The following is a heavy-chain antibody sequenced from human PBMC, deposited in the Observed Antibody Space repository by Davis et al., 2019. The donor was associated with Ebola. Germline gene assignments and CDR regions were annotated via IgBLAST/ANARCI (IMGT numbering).Heavy chain of an antibody. CDR2: LNSHGRST. CDR3: ARTPWFGELFFEFGFDY. J-gene: IGHJ4*02. Sequence: GGSLRLSCAASGFTFDDFAMAWVRQSPGKGLAWVSGLNSHGRSTGYADSVKGRFTISRDNAKNSLYLQMNSLRAEDTAVYYCARTPWFGELFFEFGFDYWGQGTLVTGSS. CDR1: GFTFDDFA. V-gene: IGHV3-20*04. D-gene: IGHD3-10*01.